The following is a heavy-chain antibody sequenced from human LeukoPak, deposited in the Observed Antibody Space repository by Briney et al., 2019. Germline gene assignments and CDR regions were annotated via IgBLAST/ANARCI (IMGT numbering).Heavy chain of an antibody. Sequence: PGGSLRLSCAASGFNVSSNYMSWVRQAPGKGLEWVSVLYSGGSTYYADSVKGRFTISRDNSKNTLYLQMNSLRAEDTAVYYCARDRRTRYDSSGYYSFGYWGQGTLVTVSS. D-gene: IGHD3-22*01. CDR3: ARDRRTRYDSSGYYSFGY. CDR2: LYSGGST. CDR1: GFNVSSNY. J-gene: IGHJ4*02. V-gene: IGHV3-53*01.